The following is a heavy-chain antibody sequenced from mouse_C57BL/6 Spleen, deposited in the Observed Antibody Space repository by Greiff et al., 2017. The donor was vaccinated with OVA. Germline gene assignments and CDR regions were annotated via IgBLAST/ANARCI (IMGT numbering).Heavy chain of an antibody. CDR1: GYSITSGYD. CDR2: ISYSGST. Sequence: EVQVVESGPGMVKPSQSLSLTCTVTGYSITSGYDWHWIRHFPGNKLEWMGYISYSGSTNYNPSLKSRISITHDTSKNHFFLKLNSVTTEDTATYYCARDNDYDEAGFAYWGQGTLVTVSA. CDR3: ARDNDYDEAGFAY. J-gene: IGHJ3*01. V-gene: IGHV3-1*01. D-gene: IGHD2-4*01.